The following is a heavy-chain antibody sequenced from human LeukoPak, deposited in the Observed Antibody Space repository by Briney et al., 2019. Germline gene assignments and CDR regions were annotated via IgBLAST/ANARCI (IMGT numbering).Heavy chain of an antibody. J-gene: IGHJ3*02. Sequence: SVKVSCKASGGTFSSYAISWVRQAPGQGLEWMGGIIPIFGTANYAQKFQGRVTITADESTSTAYMELSSLRSEDTAVYYCAAGILTGYPPREVAFDIWGQGTMVTVSS. CDR3: AAGILTGYPPREVAFDI. CDR1: GGTFSSYA. D-gene: IGHD3-9*01. V-gene: IGHV1-69*13. CDR2: IIPIFGTA.